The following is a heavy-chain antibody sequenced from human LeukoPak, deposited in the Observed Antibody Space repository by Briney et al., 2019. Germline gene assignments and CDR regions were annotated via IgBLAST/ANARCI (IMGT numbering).Heavy chain of an antibody. CDR1: GYSISSNNW. D-gene: IGHD3-22*01. CDR3: ARQPYDSSGYYPGYYYYYGMDV. CDR2: IYYSGST. Sequence: SDTLSLTCAVSGYSISSNNWWGWIRQPPGKGLEWIGYIYYSGSTNYNPSLKSRVTISVDTSKNQFSLKLSSVTAADTAVYYCARQPYDSSGYYPGYYYYYGMDVWGQGTTVTVSS. J-gene: IGHJ6*02. V-gene: IGHV4-28*01.